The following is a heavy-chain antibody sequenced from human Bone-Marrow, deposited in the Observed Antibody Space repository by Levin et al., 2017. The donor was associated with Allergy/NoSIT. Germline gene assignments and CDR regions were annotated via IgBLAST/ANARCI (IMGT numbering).Heavy chain of an antibody. D-gene: IGHD4-17*01. CDR1: GFTFSDFW. V-gene: IGHV3-7*01. CDR3: AKAYYGDYGAFEV. J-gene: IGHJ3*01. Sequence: GGSLRLSCRASGFTFSDFWMSWVRQAPGKGLEWVANIDREGSVRRYVDSVEGRFTTSRDNAKSSLYLQMDSLNAEDTAVYYCAKAYYGDYGAFEVWGHGTAVTVSS. CDR2: IDREGSVR.